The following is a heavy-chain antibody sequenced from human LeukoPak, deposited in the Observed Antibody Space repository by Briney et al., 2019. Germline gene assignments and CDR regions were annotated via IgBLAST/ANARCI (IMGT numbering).Heavy chain of an antibody. CDR1: GYTFTSYG. CDR2: ISAYNGNT. D-gene: IGHD2-15*01. J-gene: IGHJ6*03. Sequence: GASVKVSCKASGYTFTSYGISWVRQAPGQGLEWMGWISAYNGNTTYAQKLQGRVTMTTDTSTSTAYMELRSLRSDDTAVYYCARDRYCSGGSCFYYYYYMDVWGKGTTVTISS. V-gene: IGHV1-18*01. CDR3: ARDRYCSGGSCFYYYYYMDV.